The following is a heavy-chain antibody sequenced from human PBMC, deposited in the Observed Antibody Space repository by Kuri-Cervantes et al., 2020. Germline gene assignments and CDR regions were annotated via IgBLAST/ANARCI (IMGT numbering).Heavy chain of an antibody. CDR3: ARVLTSHYYDSSGSFSVYYYGMDV. V-gene: IGHV4-39*07. CDR1: GGSISSSSYY. CDR2: IYHSGST. D-gene: IGHD3-22*01. J-gene: IGHJ6*02. Sequence: SETLSLTCTVSGGSISSSSYYWGWIRQPPGKGLGWIGEIYHSGSTNYNPSLKSRVTISVDKSKNQFSLKLSSVTAAGTAVYYCARVLTSHYYDSSGSFSVYYYGMDVWGQGTTVTVSS.